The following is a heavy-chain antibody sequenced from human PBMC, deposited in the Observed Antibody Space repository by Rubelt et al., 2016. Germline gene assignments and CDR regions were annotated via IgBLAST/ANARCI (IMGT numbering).Heavy chain of an antibody. D-gene: IGHD5-24*01. Sequence: QVQLQQWGAGLLKPSETLSLTCAVYGGSFSAYYWIWVRQSPGKGLEWIGDINHSGSTNYNPSLKSRVTTSVDTSKNQFSLRLSSVTAADTAVYYCARDSSYGYIYIYYYYGMDVWGQGTTVTVSS. J-gene: IGHJ6*02. CDR2: INHSGST. V-gene: IGHV4-34*01. CDR3: ARDSSYGYIYIYYYYGMDV. CDR1: GGSFSAYY.